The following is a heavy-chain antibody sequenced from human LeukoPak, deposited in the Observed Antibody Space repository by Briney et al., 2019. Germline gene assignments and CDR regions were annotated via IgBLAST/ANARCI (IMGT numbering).Heavy chain of an antibody. Sequence: GGSLRLSCAASGFTFSSYAMMWVRQSPEKGLEWVSSITGGGDGTYYADSVRGWFTISRDNSKNTLYLKMNSLRAEDTAVYFCVKGFVHPTYYFEYWGQGTLVTVSS. D-gene: IGHD3-10*01. V-gene: IGHV3-23*01. CDR2: ITGGGDGT. CDR3: VKGFVHPTYYFEY. CDR1: GFTFSSYA. J-gene: IGHJ4*02.